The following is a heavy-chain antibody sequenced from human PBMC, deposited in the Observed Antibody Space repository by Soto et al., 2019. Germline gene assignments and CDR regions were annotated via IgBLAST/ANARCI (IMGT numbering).Heavy chain of an antibody. J-gene: IGHJ3*02. V-gene: IGHV4-39*07. CDR3: ARANDSSGYHPFSEPHSDAFDI. Sequence: SETLSLTCTVSGGSISSSSYYWGWIRQPPGKGLEWIGSIYYSGSTYYNPSLKSRVTISVDTSKNQFSLKLSSVTAADTAVYYCARANDSSGYHPFSEPHSDAFDIWGQGTMVTVSS. D-gene: IGHD3-22*01. CDR1: GGSISSSSYY. CDR2: IYYSGST.